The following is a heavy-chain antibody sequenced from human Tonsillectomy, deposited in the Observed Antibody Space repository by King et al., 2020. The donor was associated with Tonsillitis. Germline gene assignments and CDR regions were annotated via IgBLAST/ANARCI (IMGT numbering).Heavy chain of an antibody. CDR2: INTNTGNL. J-gene: IGHJ3*02. CDR1: GYTFTNYA. V-gene: IGHV7-4-1*02. Sequence: VQLVESGSELKKPGASVKVSCKASGYTFTNYAMNWVRQAPGQGLEWRGWINTNTGNLKYAQGFTGRFVFSLDTSVSTAYLQISSLKAEDTAVYYCARDGRPSHDGFEIWGQGTMVTVAS. CDR3: ARDGRPSHDGFEI. D-gene: IGHD1-1*01.